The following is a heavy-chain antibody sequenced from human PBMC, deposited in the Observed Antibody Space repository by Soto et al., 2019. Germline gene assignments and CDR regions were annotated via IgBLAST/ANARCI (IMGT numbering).Heavy chain of an antibody. J-gene: IGHJ5*02. CDR3: ARHSHRLNNWFDP. CDR1: GGSISNTGYY. Sequence: QLQLQESGPGLVKPSEALSLTCTVSGGSISNTGYYWGWIRQPPGKGLEWIASIHYTGSIDYSPFLKGRVSMSVDTSKNQLSLRLNSVTAADTAVYYCARHSHRLNNWFDPWGQGTLVTVSS. CDR2: IHYTGSI. D-gene: IGHD3-16*01. V-gene: IGHV4-39*01.